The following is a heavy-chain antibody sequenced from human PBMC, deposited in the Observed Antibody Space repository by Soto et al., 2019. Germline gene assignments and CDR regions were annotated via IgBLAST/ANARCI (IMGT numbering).Heavy chain of an antibody. D-gene: IGHD3-3*02. J-gene: IGHJ4*02. CDR2: IKQDGSEK. CDR1: GFTFSSYW. Sequence: GGSLRLSCAASGFTFSSYWVSWVRQAPGKGLEWVANIKQDGSEKYYVDSVKGRFTISRDNAKNSLYLQMNSLRAEDTAVYYCARYLHFWSGYYLYWGQGTLVTVSS. CDR3: ARYLHFWSGYYLY. V-gene: IGHV3-7*01.